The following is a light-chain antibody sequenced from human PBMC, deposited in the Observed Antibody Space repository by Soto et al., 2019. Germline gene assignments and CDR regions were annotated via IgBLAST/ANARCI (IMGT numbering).Light chain of an antibody. Sequence: EIVMKQSPATPAVSPGERATLSCRASQGVNSNLAWYRQKPGQAPRLLISDASTRATGVPARFSGSGSGTEFTLTISSLQSEDSGIYYCQQYNFWPPLTFGGGTKVEIK. J-gene: IGKJ4*01. CDR2: DAS. CDR3: QQYNFWPPLT. V-gene: IGKV3-15*01. CDR1: QGVNSN.